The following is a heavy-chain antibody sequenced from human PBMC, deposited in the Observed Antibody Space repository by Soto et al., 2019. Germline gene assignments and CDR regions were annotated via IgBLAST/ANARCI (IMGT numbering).Heavy chain of an antibody. CDR3: ARHHVRGRTIAGAAEF. Sequence: PSETLSLTCAVDSKSLSGYYWSWIRQPPGKALEWIGEINHSGNTNYNPSLKSRVTISVDTSKNQLFLNLSSVTAADTAMYYCARHHVRGRTIAGAAEFWGQGTLVTVSS. D-gene: IGHD1-26*01. V-gene: IGHV4-34*01. J-gene: IGHJ4*02. CDR2: INHSGNT. CDR1: SKSLSGYY.